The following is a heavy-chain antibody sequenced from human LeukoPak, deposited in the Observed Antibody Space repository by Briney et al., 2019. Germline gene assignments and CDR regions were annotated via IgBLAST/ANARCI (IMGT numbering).Heavy chain of an antibody. CDR2: IYTSGST. Sequence: SETLSLTCTVSGGSISSGSYYWSWIRQPARKGLEWIGRIYTSGSTNYNPSLKSRVTISVDTSKNQFSLKLSSVTAADTAVYYCARDRIVAAHDAFDIWGQGTMVTVSS. V-gene: IGHV4-61*02. J-gene: IGHJ3*02. CDR3: ARDRIVAAHDAFDI. D-gene: IGHD6-13*01. CDR1: GGSISSGSYY.